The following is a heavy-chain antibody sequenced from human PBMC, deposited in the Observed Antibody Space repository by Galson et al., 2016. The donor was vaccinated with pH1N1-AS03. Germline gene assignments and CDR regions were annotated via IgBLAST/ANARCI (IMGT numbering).Heavy chain of an antibody. D-gene: IGHD1-26*01. CDR1: GYIFTGFY. CDR2: INPNNGVT. CDR3: ARDPRGPCSSATCATTYYFGMDV. Sequence: VKVSCKASGYIFTGFYVHWVRQAPGQGLECMGWINPNNGVTNYAQKFQAWVTMTGDTSISTAYMELYGLKSDDTAVYYCARDPRGPCSSATCATTYYFGMDVWGQGTTVIVSS. J-gene: IGHJ6*02. V-gene: IGHV1-2*04.